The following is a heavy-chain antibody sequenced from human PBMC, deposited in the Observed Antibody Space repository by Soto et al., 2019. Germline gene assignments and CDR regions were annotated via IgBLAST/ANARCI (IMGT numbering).Heavy chain of an antibody. D-gene: IGHD3-22*01. V-gene: IGHV1-18*04. CDR1: GYTFTSYG. CDR2: ISAYNGNT. CDR3: ARDWRFYDSSGFFDY. J-gene: IGHJ4*02. Sequence: QVQLVQSGAEVKKPRASVKVSCKASGYTFTSYGISWVRQAPGQGLEWMGWISAYNGNTNYAQKLQGRVTMTTDTSTSTAYMELRSLRSDDTAVYYCARDWRFYDSSGFFDYWGQGTLVTVSS.